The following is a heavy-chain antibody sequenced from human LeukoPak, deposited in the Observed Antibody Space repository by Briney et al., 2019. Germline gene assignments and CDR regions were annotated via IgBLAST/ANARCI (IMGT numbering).Heavy chain of an antibody. V-gene: IGHV4-59*12. CDR3: ARRGGGHAFDI. CDR2: IYYNGTT. J-gene: IGHJ3*02. D-gene: IGHD3-16*01. Sequence: SENLSLTCTVSGASISSNYWSWSGQPLGEELEYIGYIYYNGTTNFSPSLKSPVTISVDTSKLHFSLLLTSVTAADTAVYYCARRGGGHAFDIWGQGTMVTVSS. CDR1: GASISSNY.